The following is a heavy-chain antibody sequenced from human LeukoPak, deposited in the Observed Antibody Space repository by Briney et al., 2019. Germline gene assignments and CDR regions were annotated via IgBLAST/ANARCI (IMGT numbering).Heavy chain of an antibody. CDR3: ARGIRFDDAFDI. CDR1: GGSISSYY. CDR2: IYYSGST. V-gene: IGHV4-59*01. Sequence: SETLSLTCTVSGGSISSYYWSWIRQPPGKGLEWIGYIYYSGSTNYNPSLKSRVTISVDTSKNQFSLKLSSVTAADTAVYYCARGIRFDDAFDIWGQGTMVTVSS. D-gene: IGHD3-3*01. J-gene: IGHJ3*02.